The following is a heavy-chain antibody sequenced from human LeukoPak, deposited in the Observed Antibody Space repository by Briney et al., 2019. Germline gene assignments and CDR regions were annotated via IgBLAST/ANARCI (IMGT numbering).Heavy chain of an antibody. CDR1: GGTFSSYA. D-gene: IGHD1-26*01. Sequence: GASVKVSCKASGGTFSSYAISWVRQAPGQGLEWMGGIIPIFGTANYAQKSQGRVTITTDESTSTAYMELSSLRSEDTAVYYCARDRAFGVGAIGDYWGQGTLVTVSS. V-gene: IGHV1-69*05. CDR3: ARDRAFGVGAIGDY. CDR2: IIPIFGTA. J-gene: IGHJ4*02.